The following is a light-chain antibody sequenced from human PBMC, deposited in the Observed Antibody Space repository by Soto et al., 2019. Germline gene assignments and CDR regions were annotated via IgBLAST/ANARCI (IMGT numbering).Light chain of an antibody. CDR1: SSDVGGYNY. J-gene: IGLJ1*01. V-gene: IGLV2-14*01. Sequence: QSALTQPASVSGSPGQSITISCTGSSSDVGGYNYVSWYQHHPGKAPKLMIFEVSYRPSGVSHRFSGSKSGNTASLTISGLQADDEADYYCSSSTSSTTLDVFGTGTKVTVL. CDR3: SSSTSSTTLDV. CDR2: EVS.